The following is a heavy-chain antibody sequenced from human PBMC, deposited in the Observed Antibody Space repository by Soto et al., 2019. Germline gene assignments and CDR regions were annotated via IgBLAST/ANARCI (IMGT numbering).Heavy chain of an antibody. J-gene: IGHJ4*02. CDR3: AGQSYESRGYFYAY. D-gene: IGHD3-22*01. V-gene: IGHV4-59*08. CDR2: IYYTGST. Sequence: PSETLSLTCTVSGGSINSYYWSWIRQSPGKGLEWIGQIYYTGSTNYNPSLKSRVTISVDRSKNQFSLRLSSVTAADTAVYYCAGQSYESRGYFYAYWGQGTLVTVSS. CDR1: GGSINSYY.